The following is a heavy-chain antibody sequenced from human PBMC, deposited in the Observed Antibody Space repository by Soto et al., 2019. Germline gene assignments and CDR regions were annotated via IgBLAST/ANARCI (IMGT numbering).Heavy chain of an antibody. D-gene: IGHD3-10*01. Sequence: QITLKESGPTLVKPTQTLTLTCTFSDFSLSTSGVGVGWIRQPPGKALEWLTLIYWDGDKRYSPSLKTRLTISXDTSKNQVVLTMTNMDPVDTATYYCAHKTGSGYDYWGLGTLVTVSS. CDR3: AHKTGSGYDY. J-gene: IGHJ4*02. CDR2: IYWDGDK. CDR1: DFSLSTSGVG. V-gene: IGHV2-5*02.